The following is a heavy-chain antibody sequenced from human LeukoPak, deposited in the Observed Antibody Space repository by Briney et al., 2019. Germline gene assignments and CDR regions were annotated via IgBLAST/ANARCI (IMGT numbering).Heavy chain of an antibody. Sequence: ASVKVSCKASGYTFTGYYMHWVRQAPGQGLEWMGWINPNSGGTNYAQKFQGWVTMTRDTSISTAYMELSRLRSDDTAVYYCARALGSGYDYDFDYWGQGTLVTVSS. J-gene: IGHJ4*02. CDR1: GYTFTGYY. V-gene: IGHV1-2*04. CDR2: INPNSGGT. CDR3: ARALGSGYDYDFDY. D-gene: IGHD5-12*01.